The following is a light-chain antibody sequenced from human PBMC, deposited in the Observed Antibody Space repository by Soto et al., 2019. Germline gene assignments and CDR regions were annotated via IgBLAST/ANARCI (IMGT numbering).Light chain of an antibody. CDR2: AAS. CDR3: QHYYRSPLT. V-gene: IGKV1-12*01. J-gene: IGKJ1*01. CDR1: QGISSW. Sequence: MTQSPTSVSGSGWESAMVSGCASQGISSWLAWYQQKPGKAPKLLIYAASTLQSGVPSRFSGSGSGTDFTLTISGLQSEDFATYYCQHYYRSPLTFGPGTKVDIK.